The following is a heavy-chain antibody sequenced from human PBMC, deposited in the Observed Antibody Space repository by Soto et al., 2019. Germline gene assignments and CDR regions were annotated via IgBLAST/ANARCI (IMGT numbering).Heavy chain of an antibody. CDR1: GFTFSSYA. CDR3: AKDRHNWNFGNDY. Sequence: PGGSLRLSCAASGFTFSSYAMSWVRQAPGKGLEWVSAISGSGGSTYYADSVRGRFTISRDNSKNTLYLQMYSLRAEDTAVYYCAKDRHNWNFGNDYWGQGTLVTVSS. D-gene: IGHD1-7*01. J-gene: IGHJ4*02. V-gene: IGHV3-23*01. CDR2: ISGSGGST.